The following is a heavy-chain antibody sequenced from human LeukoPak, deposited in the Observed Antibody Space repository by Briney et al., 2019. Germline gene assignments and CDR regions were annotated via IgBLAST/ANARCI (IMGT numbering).Heavy chain of an antibody. CDR3: ARNSLYCSGGSCYLPLYYYYYMDV. V-gene: IGHV3-53*01. D-gene: IGHD2-15*01. Sequence: PGGSLRLSCAASGFTVSSNYMSWVRQAPGKRLEWVSILYSAGSTYYADSVRGRFTISRDSSKNTVCLQMNSLRAEDTAVYYCARNSLYCSGGSCYLPLYYYYYMDVWGKGTTVTVSS. CDR1: GFTVSSNY. J-gene: IGHJ6*03. CDR2: LYSAGST.